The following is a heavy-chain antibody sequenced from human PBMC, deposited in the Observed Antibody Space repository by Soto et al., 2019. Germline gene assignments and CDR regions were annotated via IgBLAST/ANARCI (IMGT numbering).Heavy chain of an antibody. Sequence: PGGSLRLSCAASGFTFSSYSMNWVRQAPGKGLEWVSSISSSSSYIYYADSVKGRFTISRDNAKNSLYLQMNSLRAEDTAVYYSARDPYYYGSGSYLVGAFDIWGQGTMVTVSS. CDR2: ISSSSSYI. CDR3: ARDPYYYGSGSYLVGAFDI. D-gene: IGHD3-10*01. V-gene: IGHV3-21*01. CDR1: GFTFSSYS. J-gene: IGHJ3*02.